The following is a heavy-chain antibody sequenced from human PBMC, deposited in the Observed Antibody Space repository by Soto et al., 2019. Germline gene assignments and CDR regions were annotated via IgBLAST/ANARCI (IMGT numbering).Heavy chain of an antibody. CDR3: ARAQFIMAGLFDF. D-gene: IGHD6-19*01. Sequence: PSETLSLTCAVSGYSISSGYYWGWIRQPAGKGLEWIGSIHHSGSTYYNPSLKSRVTISVDTSKNQFSLKLSSVTAADTAVYCCARAQFIMAGLFDFWGQGTLVTVSS. CDR1: GYSISSGYY. V-gene: IGHV4-38-2*01. CDR2: IHHSGST. J-gene: IGHJ4*02.